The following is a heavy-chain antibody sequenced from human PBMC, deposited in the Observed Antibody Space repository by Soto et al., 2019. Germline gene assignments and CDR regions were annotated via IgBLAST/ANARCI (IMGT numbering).Heavy chain of an antibody. J-gene: IGHJ4*02. V-gene: IGHV1-69*08. CDR2: IIPILGIA. CDR3: AIEDGGSYQERFDY. Sequence: QVQLVQSGAEVKKPGSSVKVSCKASGGTFSSYTISWVRQAPGQGLEWMGRIIPILGIANYAQKFQARVTITADKSTRTAYMELSSLRSEDTAVYYCAIEDGGSYQERFDYWGQGTLVTVSS. CDR1: GGTFSSYT. D-gene: IGHD1-26*01.